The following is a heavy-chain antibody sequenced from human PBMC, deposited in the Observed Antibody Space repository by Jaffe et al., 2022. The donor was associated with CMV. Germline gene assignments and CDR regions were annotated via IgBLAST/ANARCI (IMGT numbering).Heavy chain of an antibody. V-gene: IGHV3-74*03. CDR3: AKNPRGGYFDY. Sequence: EVQLVESGGGLVQPGGSLRLSCAASGFTFSNNWMHWVRQAPGKGLVWVSGITSDGSGTTYADSVKGRFTISRDNAKNTLYLQMNSLRVEDTAVYYCAKNPRGGYFDYWGQGTLVTVSS. J-gene: IGHJ4*02. CDR1: GFTFSNNW. CDR2: ITSDGSGT.